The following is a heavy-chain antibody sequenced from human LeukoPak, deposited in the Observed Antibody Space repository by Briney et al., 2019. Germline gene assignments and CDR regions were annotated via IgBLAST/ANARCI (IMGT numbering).Heavy chain of an antibody. V-gene: IGHV3-11*04. CDR2: ISSSGSTI. CDR1: GFTFSDYY. J-gene: IGHJ4*02. D-gene: IGHD2-21*02. CDR3: ARVSYCGGDCSTGSFDY. Sequence: GSLRLSCAASGFTFSDYYMSWIRPAPGKGLEWVSYISSSGSTIYYADSVKGRFTISRDNAKNSLYLQMNSLRAEDTAVYYCARVSYCGGDCSTGSFDYWGQGTLVTVSS.